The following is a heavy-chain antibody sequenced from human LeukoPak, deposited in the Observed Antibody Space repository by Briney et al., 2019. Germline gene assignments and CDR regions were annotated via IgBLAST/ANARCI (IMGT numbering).Heavy chain of an antibody. Sequence: QPGGSLRLSCAASGFTFSSYAMSWVRQAPGKGLEWVSAISGSAHRTYYADSVKGRFTVSRDNSKNTLYLQVNSLRAEDTAVYYCAKDREEDMATITLSDSWGQGTLVTVSS. J-gene: IGHJ4*02. CDR3: AKDREEDMATITLSDS. CDR1: GFTFSSYA. D-gene: IGHD5-24*01. V-gene: IGHV3-23*01. CDR2: ISGSAHRT.